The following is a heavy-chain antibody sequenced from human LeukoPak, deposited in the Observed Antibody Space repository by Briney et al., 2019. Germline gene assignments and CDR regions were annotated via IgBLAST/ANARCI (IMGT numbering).Heavy chain of an antibody. D-gene: IGHD4-17*01. V-gene: IGHV1-18*04. CDR2: ISAYNGNT. CDR3: ARDRGDYPDGY. CDR1: GYTFTGYY. Sequence: ASVKVSCKASGYTFTGYYMHWVRQAPGQGLEWMGWISAYNGNTNYAQKLQGRVTMTTDTSTSTAYMELRSLRSDDTAVYYCARDRGDYPDGYWGQGTLVTVSS. J-gene: IGHJ4*02.